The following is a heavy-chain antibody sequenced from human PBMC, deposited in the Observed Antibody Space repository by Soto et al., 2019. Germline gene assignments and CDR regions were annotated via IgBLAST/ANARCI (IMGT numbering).Heavy chain of an antibody. CDR3: AKGSSTISPDY. J-gene: IGHJ4*02. D-gene: IGHD5-12*01. CDR1: GFTFTDYA. Sequence: GGSLRLSCAASGFTFTDYAMTWVRQAPGKGLEWVSSISGSASSTFYAGSVKGRFTISRDNSRNTVSLQMNSLRAEDTAVYYCAKGSSTISPDYWGQGTLVTVSS. CDR2: ISGSASST. V-gene: IGHV3-23*01.